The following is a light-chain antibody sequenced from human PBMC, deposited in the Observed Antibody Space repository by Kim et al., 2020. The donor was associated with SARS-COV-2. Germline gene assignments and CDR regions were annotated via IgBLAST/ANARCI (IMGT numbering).Light chain of an antibody. V-gene: IGLV7-43*01. Sequence: QTVVTQEPSLTVSPGGTVTLTCASSTGAVTSGYYPNWFQQKPGQAPRALIYSTSYKHSWTPARFSGSLLGGKAALTLSGVQPEDEAEYYCLLYYGGARVVFGGGTQLTVL. J-gene: IGLJ2*01. CDR2: STS. CDR1: TGAVTSGYY. CDR3: LLYYGGARVV.